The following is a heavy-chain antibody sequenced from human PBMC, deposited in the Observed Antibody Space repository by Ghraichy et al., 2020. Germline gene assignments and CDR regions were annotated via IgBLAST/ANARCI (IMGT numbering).Heavy chain of an antibody. D-gene: IGHD3-10*01. V-gene: IGHV3-23*01. CDR1: GFTFSSHS. CDR2: ISGSGGYT. Sequence: GESLNISCVASGFTFSSHSINWVRQAPGKGLEWVSVISGSGGYTYYADSVKGRFTISRDNSRNTLYLQMNSLRADDTAVYYCAKGGYFGSGSWTGMDVWGQGTTVTVSS. J-gene: IGHJ6*02. CDR3: AKGGYFGSGSWTGMDV.